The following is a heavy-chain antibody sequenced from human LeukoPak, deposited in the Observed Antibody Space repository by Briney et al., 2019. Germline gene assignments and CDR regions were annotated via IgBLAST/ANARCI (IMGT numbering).Heavy chain of an antibody. Sequence: GESLKISCKGSGYSFTSYWLSWVRQMPGKGLEWMGRIDPSDSYTNYSPSFQGHVTISADKSISTAYLQWSSLKASDTAMYYCAREEGTAMVSYFDYWGQGTLVTVSS. V-gene: IGHV5-10-1*01. J-gene: IGHJ4*02. CDR3: AREEGTAMVSYFDY. CDR2: IDPSDSYT. CDR1: GYSFTSYW. D-gene: IGHD5-18*01.